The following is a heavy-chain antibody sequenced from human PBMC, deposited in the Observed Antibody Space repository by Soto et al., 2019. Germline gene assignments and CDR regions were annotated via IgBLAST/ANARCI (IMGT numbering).Heavy chain of an antibody. Sequence: QVQLVESGGGLVKPGGSLRLSCAASGFTFSDYYMSWIRQAPGKGLEWVSYISSSGSTIYYADSVKGRFTISRDNAKNSLYLQMNSVRAEETAVYYCARDPVSEVGATRGFDYWGQGTLVTVSS. D-gene: IGHD1-26*01. CDR3: ARDPVSEVGATRGFDY. J-gene: IGHJ4*02. V-gene: IGHV3-11*01. CDR1: GFTFSDYY. CDR2: ISSSGSTI.